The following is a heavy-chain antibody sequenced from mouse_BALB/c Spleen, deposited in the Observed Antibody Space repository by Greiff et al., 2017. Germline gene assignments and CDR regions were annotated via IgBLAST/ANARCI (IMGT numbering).Heavy chain of an antibody. V-gene: IGHV5-6-5*01. CDR2: ISSGGST. CDR3: ARGGARYAMDY. J-gene: IGHJ4*01. Sequence: EVQVVESGGGLVKPGGSLKLSCAASGFTFSSYAMSWVRQTPEKRLEWVASISSGGSTYYPDSVKGRFTISRDNARNILYLQMSSLRSEDTAMYYCARGGARYAMDYWGQGTSVTVSS. CDR1: GFTFSSYA.